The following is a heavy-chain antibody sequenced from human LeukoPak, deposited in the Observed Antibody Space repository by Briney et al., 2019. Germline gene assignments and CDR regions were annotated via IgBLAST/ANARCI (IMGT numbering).Heavy chain of an antibody. Sequence: SETLSLTCTVSGGSISSRSYYWGWIRQPPGKGLEWIGSIYHSGSTYYNPSLKSRVTISVDTSKNQFSLKLSSVTAADTAVYYCARGDYDTSGHYYYYYGMDVWGQGTTVTVSS. CDR3: ARGDYDTSGHYYYYYGMDV. D-gene: IGHD3-22*01. J-gene: IGHJ6*02. V-gene: IGHV4-39*01. CDR2: IYHSGST. CDR1: GGSISSRSYY.